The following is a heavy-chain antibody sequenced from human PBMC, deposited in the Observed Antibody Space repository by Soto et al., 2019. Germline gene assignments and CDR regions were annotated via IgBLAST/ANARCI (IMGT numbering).Heavy chain of an antibody. V-gene: IGHV4-30-4*01. D-gene: IGHD2-2*01. CDR2: IYYSGST. CDR3: ASDCISTSCYVGVYYGMDV. CDR1: GGSISSGDYY. J-gene: IGHJ6*02. Sequence: QVQLQESGPGLVKPSQTLSLTCTVSGGSISSGDYYWSWIRQPPGKGLEWIGYIYYSGSTYYNPSLKSRVTISVDTSKNQCSLKLSSVTAADTAVYYCASDCISTSCYVGVYYGMDVWGQGTTVTVSS.